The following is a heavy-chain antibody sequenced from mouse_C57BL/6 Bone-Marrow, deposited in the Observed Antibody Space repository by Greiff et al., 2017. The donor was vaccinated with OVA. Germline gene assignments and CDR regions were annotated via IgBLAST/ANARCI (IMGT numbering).Heavy chain of an antibody. CDR2: INSDGGST. Sequence: EVKVVESGGGLVRPGESLKLSCESNEYEFPSHDMSWVRKTPEKRLELVAAINSDGGSTYYPDTMERRFIISRDNTKKTLYLQMSSLRSEDTALYYCAREGWLLLFAYWGQGTLVTVSA. V-gene: IGHV5-2*01. CDR3: AREGWLLLFAY. J-gene: IGHJ3*01. CDR1: EYEFPSHD. D-gene: IGHD2-3*01.